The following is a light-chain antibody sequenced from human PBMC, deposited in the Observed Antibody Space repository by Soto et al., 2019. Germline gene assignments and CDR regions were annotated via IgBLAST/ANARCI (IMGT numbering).Light chain of an antibody. CDR3: QQSYRTPHT. CDR1: QGVSGY. Sequence: DIQMTQSPSSLSASVGDRVTITCRASQGVSGYLLWYQQRQGRAPKLLIYAASNLLSGVPSRFSGSGPGANFTLTITSLQPEGFAAYYCQQSYRTPHTFGQGTKLETK. V-gene: IGKV1-39*01. CDR2: AAS. J-gene: IGKJ2*01.